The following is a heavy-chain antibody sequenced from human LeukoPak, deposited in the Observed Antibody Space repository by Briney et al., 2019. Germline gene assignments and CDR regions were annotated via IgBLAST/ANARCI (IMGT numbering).Heavy chain of an antibody. CDR3: ARGLGATSDY. D-gene: IGHD1-26*01. CDR2: IYHSGST. J-gene: IGHJ4*02. CDR1: GGSFSAYY. Sequence: SETLSLTCAVYGGSFSAYYWSWIRQPPGKGLEWIGEIYHSGSTNYNPSLKSRVTISVDQSKNQFSLKLSSVTAADTAVYYCARGLGATSDYWGQGTLVTVSS. V-gene: IGHV4-34*01.